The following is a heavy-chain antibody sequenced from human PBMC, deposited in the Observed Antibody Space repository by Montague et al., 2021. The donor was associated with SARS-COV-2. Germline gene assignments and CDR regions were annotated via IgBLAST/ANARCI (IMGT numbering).Heavy chain of an antibody. CDR1: GGSISSGSYY. D-gene: IGHD1-26*01. J-gene: IGHJ6*02. Sequence: TLSLTCTVSGGSISSGSYYWTWIRQPAGKGLEWIGRIYTSGSTNYNPPLKSRVTISVDRSKNQFSLKLSSVTAADTAVYYCAREDDNGSYWLRGMDVWGRGTTVTVSS. V-gene: IGHV4-61*02. CDR3: AREDDNGSYWLRGMDV. CDR2: IYTSGST.